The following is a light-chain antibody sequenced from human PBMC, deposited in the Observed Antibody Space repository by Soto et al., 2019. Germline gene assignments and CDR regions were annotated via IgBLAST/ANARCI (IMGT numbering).Light chain of an antibody. J-gene: IGKJ3*01. CDR3: RQSYSTQGT. CDR1: QSISTY. V-gene: IGKV1-39*01. CDR2: AAS. Sequence: DIQMTQSPSSLSASVGDRVTISCRASQSISTYLNWYQQKPGKAPKLLIYAASILQSGVPSRFSGSGSGTDFTLTITSLQPEDFATYYCRQSYSTQGTFGPGTKVDIE.